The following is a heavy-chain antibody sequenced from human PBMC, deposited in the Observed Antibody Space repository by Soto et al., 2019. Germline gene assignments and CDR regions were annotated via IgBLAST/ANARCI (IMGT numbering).Heavy chain of an antibody. V-gene: IGHV1-8*01. D-gene: IGHD2-15*01. CDR2: MNPDSGST. J-gene: IGHJ4*02. CDR1: GYTFTSHD. CDR3: ARGPFCRGGGCYPYVLDY. Sequence: QVQLVQSGAEVKKPGASVKVSCQASGYTFTSHDINWVRQATGQGLEWMGWMNPDSGSTGYAQKFQGRVTMTRDTSTSTAYMEVSSLRSEDTAVYYCARGPFCRGGGCYPYVLDYWGQGTLVTVSS.